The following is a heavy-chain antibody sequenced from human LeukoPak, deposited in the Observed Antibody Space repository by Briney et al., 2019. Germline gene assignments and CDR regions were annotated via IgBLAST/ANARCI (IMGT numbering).Heavy chain of an antibody. D-gene: IGHD5-24*01. CDR3: ARDPDGYTYFDY. CDR2: IIPIFGTA. CDR1: GGTFSSYA. Sequence: SSVKVPCKASGGTFSSYAISWVRQAPGQGLEWMGRIIPIFGTANYAQKFQGRVTITTDESTSTAYMELSSLRSEDTAVYYCARDPDGYTYFDYWGQGTLVTVSS. V-gene: IGHV1-69*05. J-gene: IGHJ4*02.